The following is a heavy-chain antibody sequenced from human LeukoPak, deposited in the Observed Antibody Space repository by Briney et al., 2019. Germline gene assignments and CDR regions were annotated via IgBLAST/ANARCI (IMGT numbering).Heavy chain of an antibody. CDR2: ISGSGGST. V-gene: IGHV3-23*01. D-gene: IGHD6-13*01. CDR3: AKEGDSSSYPEGYFDY. CDR1: GFTFSSYA. J-gene: IGHJ4*02. Sequence: PGGSLRLSCAAPGFTFSSYAMSWVRQAPGKGLEWVSAISGSGGSTYYADSVKGRFTISRDNSKNTLYLQMNSLRAEDTAVYYCAKEGDSSSYPEGYFDYWGQGTLVTVSS.